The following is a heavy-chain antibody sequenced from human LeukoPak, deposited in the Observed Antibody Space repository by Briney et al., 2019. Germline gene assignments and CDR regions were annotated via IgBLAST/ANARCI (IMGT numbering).Heavy chain of an antibody. V-gene: IGHV1-8*01. CDR1: GYTFTSYD. Sequence: ASVKVSCKASGYTFTSYDINWVRQATGQGLEWMGWMNPNSGNTGYAQKFQGRVTITRNTSIGTAYMELSSLRSEDTAVYYCARSRDYYLYYGMDVWGQGTTVTVSS. CDR2: MNPNSGNT. CDR3: ARSRDYYLYYGMDV. J-gene: IGHJ6*02. D-gene: IGHD6-6*01.